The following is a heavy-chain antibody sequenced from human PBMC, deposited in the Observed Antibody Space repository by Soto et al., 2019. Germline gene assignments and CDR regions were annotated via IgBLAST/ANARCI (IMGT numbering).Heavy chain of an antibody. CDR2: INPNSGNT. V-gene: IGHV1-2*04. CDR3: ARGDGVGYCSSTSCSTEYDY. D-gene: IGHD2-2*03. CDR1: GYTFTSYG. J-gene: IGHJ4*02. Sequence: ASVKVSCKASGYTFTSYGISWVRQAPGQGLEWMGWINPNSGNTNYAQKFQGWVTMTRDTSISTAYMELSRLRSDDTAVYYCARGDGVGYCSSTSCSTEYDYWGQGTLVTVSS.